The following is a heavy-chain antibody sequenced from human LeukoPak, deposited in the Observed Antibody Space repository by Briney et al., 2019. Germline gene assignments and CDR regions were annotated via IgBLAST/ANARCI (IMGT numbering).Heavy chain of an antibody. CDR3: ARGGGAFDI. CDR2: INPNSGGT. V-gene: IGHV1-2*02. CDR1: GYTFTGYF. Sequence: EASVKVSCKASGYTFTGYFMHWVRQAPGQGLEWMGWINPNSGGTNYAQKFQGRVTMTGDTSISTAYMDLSSLRSDDTAVYYCARGGGAFDIWGQGTMVTVSS. J-gene: IGHJ3*02. D-gene: IGHD3-16*01.